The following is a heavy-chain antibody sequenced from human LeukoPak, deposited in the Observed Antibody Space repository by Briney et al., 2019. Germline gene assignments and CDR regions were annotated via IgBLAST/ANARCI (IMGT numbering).Heavy chain of an antibody. V-gene: IGHV3-48*04. CDR1: GFTLSSYS. CDR3: ARGRPHGNDY. J-gene: IGHJ4*02. Sequence: GGSLRLSCAASGFTLSSYSMNWVRQAPGKGLEWVSYINRSGGTIYYADSVKGRFSISRDNAKNTLYLQMNSLRVEDTAVYYCARGRPHGNDYWGQGTLVTVSS. CDR2: INRSGGTI. D-gene: IGHD4-23*01.